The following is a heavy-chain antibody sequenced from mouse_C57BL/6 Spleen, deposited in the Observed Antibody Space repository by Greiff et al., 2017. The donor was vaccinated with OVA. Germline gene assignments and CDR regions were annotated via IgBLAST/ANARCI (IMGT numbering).Heavy chain of an antibody. Sequence: EVMGVESEGGLVQPGSSMKLSCTASGFTFSDSYMAWVRQVPEKGLEWVANINSDGSSHYYLDSLKSRFIFSKDNSKNILYLQKMSLRSEDTAAYYCARRGLTAGGYDYWGQGTILTVSS. J-gene: IGHJ2*01. CDR1: GFTFSDSY. V-gene: IGHV5-16*01. D-gene: IGHD1-2*01. CDR3: ARRGLTAGGYDY. CDR2: INSDGSSH.